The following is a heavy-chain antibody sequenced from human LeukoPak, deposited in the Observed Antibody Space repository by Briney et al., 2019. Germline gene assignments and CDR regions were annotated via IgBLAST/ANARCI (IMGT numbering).Heavy chain of an antibody. CDR2: IYTSGST. V-gene: IGHV4-4*07. D-gene: IGHD6-19*01. CDR3: ARVGSSDWFYSYYGMDV. Sequence: SETLSLTCTVSGGSISSYYWSWIRQPAGKGLEWIGRIYTSGSTNYNPSLKSRVTMSVDTSKNQFSLKLNSVTTADTAVYYCARVGSSDWFYSYYGMDVWGQGTTVTVSS. CDR1: GGSISSYY. J-gene: IGHJ6*02.